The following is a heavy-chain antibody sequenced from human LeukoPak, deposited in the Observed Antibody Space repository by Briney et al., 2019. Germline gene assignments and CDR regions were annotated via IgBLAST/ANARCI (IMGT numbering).Heavy chain of an antibody. CDR1: GFTFGAYG. CDR2: IRSEAHDTTP. D-gene: IGHD5-12*01. Sequence: PGGSLRLSCTASGFTFGAYGMSWFRKAPGKGLEWVGFIRSEAHDTTPQYGASVQGRFTISKNDSRRIAFLQMSSLKTEDTAVYYCSRAAGYDFILEYWGQGTLVTVSS. CDR3: SRAAGYDFILEY. J-gene: IGHJ4*02. V-gene: IGHV3-49*03.